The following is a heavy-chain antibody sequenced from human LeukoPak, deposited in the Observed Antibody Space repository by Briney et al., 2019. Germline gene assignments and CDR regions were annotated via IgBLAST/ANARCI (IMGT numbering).Heavy chain of an antibody. J-gene: IGHJ6*03. CDR2: INHGGST. CDR1: GWSLTSYS. D-gene: IGHD2-21*01. CDR3: ARVRAFRLNVARAYYYYMDV. Sequence: SETLSLTCVVYGWSLTSYSWSWVRQSPGKVLEWIGEINHGGSTNYNPSLKSRVTISLDTSENQFSLRLSSVTDADTAVFYCARVRAFRLNVARAYYYYMDVWGKGTTVTVSS. V-gene: IGHV4-34*01.